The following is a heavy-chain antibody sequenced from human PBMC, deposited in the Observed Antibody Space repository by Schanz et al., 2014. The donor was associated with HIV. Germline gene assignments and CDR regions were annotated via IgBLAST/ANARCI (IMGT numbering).Heavy chain of an antibody. CDR1: GYTFTSYY. CDR2: INPNSGGT. CDR3: ARSIVGATPAFDI. D-gene: IGHD1-26*01. V-gene: IGHV1-2*02. J-gene: IGHJ3*02. Sequence: QVQLVQSGAELKKPGASVKVSCKASGYTFTSYYIHWVRQAPGQGLEWMGWINPNSGGTNYAQKFQGRVTMTTDTSTSTAYMELSSLTSDDTAVYYCARSIVGATPAFDIWGQGTMVTVSS.